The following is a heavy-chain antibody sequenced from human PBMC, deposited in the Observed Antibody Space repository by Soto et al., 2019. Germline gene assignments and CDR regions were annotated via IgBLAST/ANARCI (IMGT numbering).Heavy chain of an antibody. J-gene: IGHJ4*02. Sequence: GGSLRLSCAASGFTFSTYYIHWVRQGPGKGLVWVSRINSDGSSTSYADSVKGRFTISRDNSKNTLYLQMNSLRAEDTAVYYCAKVRIIMIVVAPFDYWGQGTLVTVSS. CDR2: INSDGSST. CDR3: AKVRIIMIVVAPFDY. D-gene: IGHD3-22*01. V-gene: IGHV3-74*01. CDR1: GFTFSTYY.